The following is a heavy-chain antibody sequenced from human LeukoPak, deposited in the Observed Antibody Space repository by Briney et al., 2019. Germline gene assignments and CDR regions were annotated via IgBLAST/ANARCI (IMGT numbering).Heavy chain of an antibody. CDR3: KAEDAFDI. J-gene: IGHJ3*02. Sequence: PGGSLRLSCAASGCTFSSYAMHWVRQAPGKGLEWVAVISYDGSNKYYADSVKGRFTISRDNSKNTLYLQMNSLRAEDTAVYYTKAEDAFDIWGQGTMVTVSS. CDR2: ISYDGSNK. V-gene: IGHV3-30-3*01. CDR1: GCTFSSYA.